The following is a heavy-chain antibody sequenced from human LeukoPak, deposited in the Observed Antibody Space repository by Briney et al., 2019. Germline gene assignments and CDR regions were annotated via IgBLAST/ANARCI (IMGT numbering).Heavy chain of an antibody. D-gene: IGHD3-22*01. Sequence: ASVKVSCKASGYTFTSYYMHWVRQAPGQGLEWMGWINPNSGGTNYAQKFQGRVTVTRDTSISTAYMELSRLRSDDTAVYYCAREVYDSSGAADYWGQGTLVIVSS. CDR2: INPNSGGT. V-gene: IGHV1-2*02. CDR3: AREVYDSSGAADY. CDR1: GYTFTSYY. J-gene: IGHJ4*02.